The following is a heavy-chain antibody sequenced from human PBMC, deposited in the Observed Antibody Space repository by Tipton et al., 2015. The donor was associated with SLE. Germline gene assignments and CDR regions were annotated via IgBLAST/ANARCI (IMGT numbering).Heavy chain of an antibody. CDR2: IYYSGST. J-gene: IGHJ6*03. V-gene: IGHV4-39*07. Sequence: TLSLTCTVSGGSISSSSYYWGWIRQPPGKGLEWIGSIYYSGSTYYNPSLKSRVTISVDTSKNQFSLKLSSVTAADTAVYYFARAVAIFGGVNRGYYMDVWGKGTTVTVSS. D-gene: IGHD3-3*01. CDR3: ARAVAIFGGVNRGYYMDV. CDR1: GGSISSSSYY.